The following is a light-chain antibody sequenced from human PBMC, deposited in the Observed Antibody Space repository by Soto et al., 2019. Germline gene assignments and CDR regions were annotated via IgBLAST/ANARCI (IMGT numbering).Light chain of an antibody. J-gene: IGLJ1*01. CDR1: IGDFGRYDY. CDR2: EVS. Sequence: QSALAQPASVSSSPGQSITISCTGTIGDFGRYDYVSWYQLHPGKAPKLMVFEVSNRPSGVSYRFYGSKSGNTASLTISGLQAEDEADYFCRSYSISSAYLLGHGTKVTV. V-gene: IGLV2-14*01. CDR3: RSYSISSAYL.